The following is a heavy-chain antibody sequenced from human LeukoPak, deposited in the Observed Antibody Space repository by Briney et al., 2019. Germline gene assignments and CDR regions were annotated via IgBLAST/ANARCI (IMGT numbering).Heavy chain of an antibody. Sequence: GASVKVFCKATGYTFTSYYTHRVRQAPGQGLEWMGIINPSGGSTSYAQKFQGRVTMTRDMSTSTVYMELSSLSSEDTAVYYCARGGSIFGVVKSWGQGTLVTVSS. CDR1: GYTFTSYY. CDR2: INPSGGST. D-gene: IGHD3-3*01. CDR3: ARGGSIFGVVKS. V-gene: IGHV1-46*01. J-gene: IGHJ4*02.